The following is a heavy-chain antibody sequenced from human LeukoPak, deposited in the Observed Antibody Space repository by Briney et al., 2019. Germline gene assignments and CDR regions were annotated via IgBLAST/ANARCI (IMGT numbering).Heavy chain of an antibody. V-gene: IGHV3-30*04. CDR2: LSYDGSNK. CDR1: GFTFSSYS. D-gene: IGHD5-24*01. J-gene: IGHJ4*02. Sequence: GGSLRLSCAASGFTFSSYSMHWVRQAPGKGLEWVAVLSYDGSNKYYADSVKGRFTISRDNAKNSLYLQMNSLRAEDTAVYYCARGGDGYTLRYWGQGALVTVSS. CDR3: ARGGDGYTLRY.